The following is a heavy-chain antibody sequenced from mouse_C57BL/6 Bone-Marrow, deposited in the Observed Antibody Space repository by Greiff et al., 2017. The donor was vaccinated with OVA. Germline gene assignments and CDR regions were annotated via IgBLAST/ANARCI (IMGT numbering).Heavy chain of an antibody. CDR3: ARDGVWYNDRVWLDY. J-gene: IGHJ3*01. CDR1: GFTFSDFY. V-gene: IGHV7-1*01. CDR2: SRNKANDYTT. D-gene: IGHD2-10*02. Sequence: EVKLMESGGGLVQSWRSLKLSCATSGFTFSDFYMDWVRQAPWKGLEWIAASRNKANDYTTEYSASVKDRCIVSRDTAQSILYLQMNALRAADNAIYYCARDGVWYNDRVWLDYWGRGTLVTVSS.